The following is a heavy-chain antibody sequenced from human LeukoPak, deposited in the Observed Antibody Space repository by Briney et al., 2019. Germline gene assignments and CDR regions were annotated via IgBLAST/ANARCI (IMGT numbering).Heavy chain of an antibody. D-gene: IGHD3-10*01. CDR1: GGTFSSYA. V-gene: IGHV1-69*04. CDR2: IIPILGIA. CDR3: ARVTLYGSGSYDFDY. Sequence: GASVKVSCKASGGTFSSYAISWVRQAPGQGLEWMGRIIPILGIANYAQKFQGRVTITADKSTSTAYMELSSLRSEDTAVYYCARVTLYGSGSYDFDYWGQGTLVTVSS. J-gene: IGHJ4*02.